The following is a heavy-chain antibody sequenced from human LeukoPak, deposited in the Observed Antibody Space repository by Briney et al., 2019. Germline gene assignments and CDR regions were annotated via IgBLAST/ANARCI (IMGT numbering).Heavy chain of an antibody. CDR1: GFTFSSYG. CDR2: IRFDGSNK. CDR3: AKGYCSGGSCVDY. J-gene: IGHJ4*02. V-gene: IGHV3-30*02. Sequence: GRSLRLSCAASGFTFSSYGMHWVRQAPGKGLEWVAFIRFDGSNKYYADSVKGRFTISRDNSKNMLYLQMSSLRAEDTAVYYCAKGYCSGGSCVDYWGQGTLVTVSS. D-gene: IGHD2-15*01.